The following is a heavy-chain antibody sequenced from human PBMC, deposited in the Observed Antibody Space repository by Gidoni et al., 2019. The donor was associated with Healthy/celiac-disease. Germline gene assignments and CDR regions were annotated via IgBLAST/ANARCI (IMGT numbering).Heavy chain of an antibody. CDR2: ISYDGSNK. V-gene: IGHV3-30*18. CDR3: AKARDTAMVLGY. Sequence: QVQLVESGGGVVQPGRSLRLSCAASGFTFSSYGMHWVRQAPGKGLEWVAVISYDGSNKYYADSVKGRFTISRDNSKNTLYLQMNSLRAEDTAVYYCAKARDTAMVLGYWGQGTLVTVSS. CDR1: GFTFSSYG. D-gene: IGHD5-18*01. J-gene: IGHJ4*02.